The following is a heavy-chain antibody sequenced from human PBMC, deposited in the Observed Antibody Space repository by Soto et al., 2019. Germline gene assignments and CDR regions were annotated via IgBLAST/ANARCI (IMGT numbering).Heavy chain of an antibody. D-gene: IGHD3-16*01. CDR2: INTDGSTT. CDR1: GFTSSNYW. J-gene: IGHJ4*02. CDR3: ARDLGGYASH. V-gene: IGHV3-74*01. Sequence: EVQLVESGGGLVQPGGPLRPSWAAPGFTSSNYWMHWVRQAPGKGPVWVSRINTDGSTTNYADSVKGRFTISRDNAKNTLYLQTNSLGAEDTAVYYCARDLGGYASHWGQGTLVTVSS.